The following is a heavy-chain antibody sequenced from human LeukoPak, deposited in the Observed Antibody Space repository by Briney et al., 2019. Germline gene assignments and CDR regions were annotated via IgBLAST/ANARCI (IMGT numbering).Heavy chain of an antibody. CDR1: GYGFTSYW. J-gene: IGHJ4*02. CDR3: ARRAHSGAMITLDY. CDR2: IYPGDSNS. V-gene: IGHV5-51*01. D-gene: IGHD5-12*01. Sequence: GESLKISCRGSGYGFTSYWIVWVRQMPGKGLELMRAIYPGDSNSRYSPSFQGQVTISADNSISTAYLQWSSLKASDTAMYYCARRAHSGAMITLDYWGQGTLVTVSS.